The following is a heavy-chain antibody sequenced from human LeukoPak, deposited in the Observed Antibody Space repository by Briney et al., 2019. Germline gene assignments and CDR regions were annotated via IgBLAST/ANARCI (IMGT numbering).Heavy chain of an antibody. CDR1: GGSISSYY. J-gene: IGHJ6*02. CDR2: IYYSGST. Sequence: SETLSLTCTVSGGSISSYYWSWIRQPPGKGLEWIGYIYYSGSTNYNPSLKSRVTISVDTSKNQFSLELSSVTAADTAVYYCARHSGWYENGMDVWGQGTTVTVSS. CDR3: ARHSGWYENGMDV. V-gene: IGHV4-59*08. D-gene: IGHD6-19*01.